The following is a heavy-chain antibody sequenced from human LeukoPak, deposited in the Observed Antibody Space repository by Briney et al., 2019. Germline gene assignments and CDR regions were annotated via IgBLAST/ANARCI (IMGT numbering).Heavy chain of an antibody. CDR2: ISGSGGST. D-gene: IGHD6-6*01. CDR1: GFTFSSYA. CDR3: ARGPMLAIAAVPGYFFAY. V-gene: IGHV3-23*01. Sequence: PGGSLRLSCAASGFTFSSYAMSWVRQAPGKGLEWVSAISGSGGSTYYADSVKGRFTISRDNSKNTLYLQMNSLRAEDTAVYYCARGPMLAIAAVPGYFFAYGSQGTLVTVS. J-gene: IGHJ4*02.